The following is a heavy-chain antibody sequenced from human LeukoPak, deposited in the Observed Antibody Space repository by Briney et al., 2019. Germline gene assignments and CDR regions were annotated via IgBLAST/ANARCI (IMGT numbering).Heavy chain of an antibody. CDR2: INPNRGGT. V-gene: IGHV1-2*04. Sequence: ASVKVSCKASGYTFNGYYMHWVRQAPGQGLEWMGWINPNRGGTNYAQKFQGWVTMTRDTSISTAYMELSRLISDDTAVYYCARDVLSGYYYYGMDVWGQGTTVTVSS. CDR3: ARDVLSGYYYYGMDV. J-gene: IGHJ6*02. D-gene: IGHD3-16*02. CDR1: GYTFNGYY.